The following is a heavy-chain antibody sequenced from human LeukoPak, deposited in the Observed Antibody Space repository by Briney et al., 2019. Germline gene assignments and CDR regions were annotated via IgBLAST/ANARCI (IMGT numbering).Heavy chain of an antibody. CDR2: IIPIFGTA. Sequence: SVKVSCKASGGTFSSYAISWVRQAPGQGLEWMGGIIPIFGTANYAQKFQGRVTITADESTSTVYMELSSLRSEDTAVYYCAREDDDAFDIWGQGTMVTVSS. J-gene: IGHJ3*02. V-gene: IGHV1-69*01. CDR3: AREDDDAFDI. CDR1: GGTFSSYA.